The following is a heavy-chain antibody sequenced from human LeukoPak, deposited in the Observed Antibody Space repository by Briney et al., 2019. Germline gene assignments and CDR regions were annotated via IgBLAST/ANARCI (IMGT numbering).Heavy chain of an antibody. V-gene: IGHV3-21*01. CDR2: IDNTSTYI. CDR3: SREMVTSASMNFDH. Sequence: PGGSLRLSCAASGFIFRSYWMNWVRQAPGKGLECVSSIDNTSTYIYYASSVRGRFTISRDNANDSLYLHMNSLRADDTAVYYCSREMVTSASMNFDHWGQGILVTVSS. D-gene: IGHD5-18*01. J-gene: IGHJ4*02. CDR1: GFIFRSYW.